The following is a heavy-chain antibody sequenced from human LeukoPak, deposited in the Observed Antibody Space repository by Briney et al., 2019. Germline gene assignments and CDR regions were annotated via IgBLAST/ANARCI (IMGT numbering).Heavy chain of an antibody. Sequence: SDTLSLTCTVSGGSISNHYWSWIRQPPGKGLEWIGYFYYSGSTNYNPSLKSRVTISVDTSKNEFSLRLSSVTAADTAVYYCARHYHSSGFYFDYWGQGILVTVSS. CDR2: FYYSGST. V-gene: IGHV4-59*07. J-gene: IGHJ4*02. CDR3: ARHYHSSGFYFDY. CDR1: GGSISNHY. D-gene: IGHD3-22*01.